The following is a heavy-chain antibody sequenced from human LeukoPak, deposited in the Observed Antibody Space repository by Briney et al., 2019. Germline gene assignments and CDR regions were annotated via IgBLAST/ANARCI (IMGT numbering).Heavy chain of an antibody. Sequence: SETLPQSCSVSGGSISGYYWSWSRQPPGKGLEWIGYIHYTGITNYSPSLKSRVTLSVDTSKNQFSLELTSVTAADTAVYYCARQNPAASGLGLDYWGQGTHVNVSS. J-gene: IGHJ4*02. CDR3: ARQNPAASGLGLDY. D-gene: IGHD6-13*01. CDR1: GGSISGYY. V-gene: IGHV4-59*08. CDR2: IHYTGIT.